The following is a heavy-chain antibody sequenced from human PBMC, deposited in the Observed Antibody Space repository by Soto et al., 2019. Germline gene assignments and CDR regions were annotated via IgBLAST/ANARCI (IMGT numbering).Heavy chain of an antibody. CDR2: IYSGGST. Sequence: EVQLVESGGGLVQPGGSLRLSCAASGFTVSTKYMSWVRQAPGKGLEWVSVIYSGGSTXXXXSVRGXFTISRDNSKNTXXXXXXXXXXXXXXXXXXXXXXXXADYWGQGTLVTVSS. CDR1: GFTVSTKY. CDR3: XXXXXXADY. V-gene: IGHV3-66*01. J-gene: IGHJ4*02.